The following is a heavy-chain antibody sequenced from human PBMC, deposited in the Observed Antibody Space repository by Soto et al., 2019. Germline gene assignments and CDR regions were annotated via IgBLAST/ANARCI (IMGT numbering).Heavy chain of an antibody. CDR2: ISNRGDT. CDR1: GFIVSDTY. CDR3: AREPLYWRGGSCTITGDGYDI. V-gene: IGHV3-66*01. D-gene: IGHD2-15*01. Sequence: EVQLVESGGGLVQPGGSLRLSCTASGFIVSDTYVNWVRQAPGKGLEWVSVISNRGDTHYADSVRGRFSLSRDISDNTLHLQMNNRRVEDTAVYYCAREPLYWRGGSCTITGDGYDIWGQGTMVPVSS. J-gene: IGHJ3*02.